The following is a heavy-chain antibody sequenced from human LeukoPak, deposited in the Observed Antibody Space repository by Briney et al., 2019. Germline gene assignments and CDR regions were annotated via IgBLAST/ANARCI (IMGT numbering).Heavy chain of an antibody. V-gene: IGHV3-30*04. CDR1: GFTFSSYA. D-gene: IGHD3-22*01. CDR2: ISYDGSNK. Sequence: GGSLRLSCAASGFTFSSYAMHWVRQAPGKGLEWVAVISYDGSNKYYADSVKGRFTISRDNSKNTLYLQMNSLRAEDTAVYYCAKDQGKGYYYDSSGYYGAFDIWGQGTMVTVSS. J-gene: IGHJ3*02. CDR3: AKDQGKGYYYDSSGYYGAFDI.